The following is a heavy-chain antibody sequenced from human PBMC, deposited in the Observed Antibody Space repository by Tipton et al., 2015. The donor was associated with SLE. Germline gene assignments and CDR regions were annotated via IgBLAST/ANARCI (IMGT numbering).Heavy chain of an antibody. CDR2: IYHRGTS. D-gene: IGHD1-1*01. CDR1: GGSSTRYY. CDR3: ARGAERWRMDV. J-gene: IGHJ6*04. V-gene: IGHV4-59*01. Sequence: PGLVKPSGTLSLACTVSGGSSTRYYWSWIRQPPGKGLEWIGYIYHRGTSNYKPSLESRVTISQDTSKNQLSLKLSSVTAADTAVYYCARGAERWRMDVWGKGTTVIVSS.